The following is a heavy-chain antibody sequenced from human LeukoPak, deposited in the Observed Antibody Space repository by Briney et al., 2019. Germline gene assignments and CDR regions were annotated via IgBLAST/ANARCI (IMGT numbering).Heavy chain of an antibody. CDR1: GFTFSSYS. D-gene: IGHD3-10*01. CDR3: ARELPQRNYGSGYMIDWFDP. J-gene: IGHJ5*02. Sequence: SGGSLRLSCAGSGFTFSSYSMNWVRQAPGKGLEWVSYISSSSSTIYYADSVKGRFTISRDNAKNSLYLQMNSLRAEDTAVYYCARELPQRNYGSGYMIDWFDPWGQGTLVTVSS. V-gene: IGHV3-48*01. CDR2: ISSSSSTI.